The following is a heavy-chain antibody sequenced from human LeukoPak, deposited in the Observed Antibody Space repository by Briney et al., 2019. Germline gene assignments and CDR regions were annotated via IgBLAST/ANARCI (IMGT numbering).Heavy chain of an antibody. D-gene: IGHD3-16*02. V-gene: IGHV3-48*01. CDR2: ISTSSSTI. J-gene: IGHJ4*02. Sequence: GGSLRLSCAASGFTFSSYSMNWVRQAPGKGLEWVSYISTSSSTIYYADSVKGRFTISRDNAKNSLYLQMNSLRAEDTAVYYCARAGDDYVWGSYRPFDYWGQGTLATVSS. CDR1: GFTFSSYS. CDR3: ARAGDDYVWGSYRPFDY.